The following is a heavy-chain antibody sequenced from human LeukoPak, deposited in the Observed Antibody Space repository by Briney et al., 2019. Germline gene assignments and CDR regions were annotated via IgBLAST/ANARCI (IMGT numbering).Heavy chain of an antibody. D-gene: IGHD4-17*01. CDR1: GGSFSGYY. J-gene: IGHJ4*02. Sequence: SETLSLTCAVYGGSFSGYYWSWIRQPPGKGLEWIGEINHSGSTNYNPSLKSRVTISVDTSKNQFSLKLSSVTAADTAVYYCARDDTTPDYGDPLGVIDYWGQGTLVTVSS. V-gene: IGHV4-34*01. CDR2: INHSGST. CDR3: ARDDTTPDYGDPLGVIDY.